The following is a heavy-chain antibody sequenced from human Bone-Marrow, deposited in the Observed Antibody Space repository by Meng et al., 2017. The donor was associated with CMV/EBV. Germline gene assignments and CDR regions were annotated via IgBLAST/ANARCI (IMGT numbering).Heavy chain of an antibody. CDR2: INHSGST. CDR1: GGSFSGYY. Sequence: ESLKISCAVYGGSFSGYYWSWIRQPPGKGLEWIGEINHSGSTNYNPSLKSRVTISVDTSKNQFSLKLSSVTAADTAVYYCARGRGFFWSDGMDVWGQGTTVTVSS. D-gene: IGHD3-3*01. V-gene: IGHV4-34*01. CDR3: ARGRGFFWSDGMDV. J-gene: IGHJ6*02.